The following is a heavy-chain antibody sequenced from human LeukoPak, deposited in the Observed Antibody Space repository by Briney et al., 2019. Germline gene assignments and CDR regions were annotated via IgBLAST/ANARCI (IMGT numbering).Heavy chain of an antibody. D-gene: IGHD3-22*01. CDR2: INHSGST. CDR3: AGLVGRYSSGLYYYYFDY. Sequence: SETLSLTCAVYGGSFSGYYWSWIRQPPGKGLEWIGEINHSGSTNYNPSLKSRVTISVDTSKNQFSLKLSSVTAADTAVYYCAGLVGRYSSGLYYYYFDYWGQGTLVTVSS. CDR1: GGSFSGYY. J-gene: IGHJ4*02. V-gene: IGHV4-34*01.